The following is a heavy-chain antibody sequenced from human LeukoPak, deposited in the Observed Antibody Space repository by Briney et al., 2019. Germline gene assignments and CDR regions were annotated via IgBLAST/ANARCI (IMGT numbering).Heavy chain of an antibody. CDR3: ARLRGSYSSPGDY. Sequence: GESLNISCKGSEYSFTSYWIGWVRQMPGKGLEWMGIIYPGDSATRYSPSFQAQVTISAHKSIRTAYLQSSSLKASDTAMYYCARLRGSYSSPGDYWGQGTLVTVSS. D-gene: IGHD1-26*01. CDR1: EYSFTSYW. CDR2: IYPGDSAT. J-gene: IGHJ4*02. V-gene: IGHV5-51*01.